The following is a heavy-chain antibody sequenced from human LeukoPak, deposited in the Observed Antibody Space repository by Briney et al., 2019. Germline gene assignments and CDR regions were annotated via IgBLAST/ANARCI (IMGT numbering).Heavy chain of an antibody. CDR1: GYTFTSYY. Sequence: ASVKVSCKASGYTFTSYYMHWVRQAPGQGLEWLGRIHPNGGDTTYGEKFQGRVTMTRDTSTSTVYIELSTLRSEDTAVYSCATRDPSDMDIWGQGTTVAVSS. CDR2: IHPNGGDT. J-gene: IGHJ6*02. V-gene: IGHV1-46*01. CDR3: ATRDPSDMDI.